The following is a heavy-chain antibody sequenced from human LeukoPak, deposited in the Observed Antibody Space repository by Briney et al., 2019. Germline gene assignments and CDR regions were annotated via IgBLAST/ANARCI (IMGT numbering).Heavy chain of an antibody. Sequence: PSETLSLTCSVSGDSIRRYYWGWIRQPPGKGLEWIGNIYYSGSANYNPSLKSRVTISVDTSKNQFSLRLSPMTAADTAVYYCARQKQQLVVNPDAFDIWGQGTTVTVSS. D-gene: IGHD6-13*01. CDR1: GDSIRRYY. J-gene: IGHJ3*02. CDR3: ARQKQQLVVNPDAFDI. CDR2: IYYSGSA. V-gene: IGHV4-59*08.